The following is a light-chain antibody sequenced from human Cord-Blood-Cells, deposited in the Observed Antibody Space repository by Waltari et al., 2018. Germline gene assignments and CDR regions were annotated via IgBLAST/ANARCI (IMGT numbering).Light chain of an antibody. J-gene: IGLJ1*01. CDR3: SSYTSSSTYV. CDR1: SSDVGGYNY. CDR2: DVS. V-gene: IGLV2-11*01. Sequence: QSALTQPRSVSGSPGQSVTISCTGTSSDVGGYNYVSWYQQHQGKAPKLMIYDVSKRPSGVPDRFSGSKSGNTASLTISGLQAEDEADYYCSSYTSSSTYVFGTGTKVTVL.